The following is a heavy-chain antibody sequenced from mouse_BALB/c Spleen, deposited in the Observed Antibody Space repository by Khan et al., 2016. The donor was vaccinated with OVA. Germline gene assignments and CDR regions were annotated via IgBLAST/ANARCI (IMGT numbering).Heavy chain of an antibody. V-gene: IGHV1-69*02. CDR1: GYTFTNYW. J-gene: IGHJ4*01. Sequence: QVQLQQSGTELVRPGASVKLSCKASGYTFTNYWINWVKQRPGQGLEWIGNIYPSDSYTNYNQKFKDKATLTVDESSSTAYMQLSSPTSEDSAVYYCSREVRLHYYAMDYWGQGTSVTVSS. CDR3: SREVRLHYYAMDY. D-gene: IGHD2-14*01. CDR2: IYPSDSYT.